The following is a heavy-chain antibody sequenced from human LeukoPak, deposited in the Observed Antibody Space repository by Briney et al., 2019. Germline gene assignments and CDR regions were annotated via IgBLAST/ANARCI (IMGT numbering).Heavy chain of an antibody. CDR3: AKAPVTSCRGAFCYPFDY. V-gene: IGHV3-23*01. J-gene: IGHJ4*02. D-gene: IGHD2-15*01. CDR1: GFTFSSYA. Sequence: QPGGSLRLSCAASGFTFSSYAMSWVRQAPGKGLEWVSAISGSGGSTYYADSVKGRFTISRDNSKNTLYLQMNSLRAEDAAVYYCAKAPVTSCRGAFCYPFDYWGQGTLVTASS. CDR2: ISGSGGST.